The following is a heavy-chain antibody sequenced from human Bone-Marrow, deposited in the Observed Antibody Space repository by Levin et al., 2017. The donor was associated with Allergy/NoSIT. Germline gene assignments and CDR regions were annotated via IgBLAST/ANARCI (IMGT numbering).Heavy chain of an antibody. D-gene: IGHD2-2*01. CDR1: GGSISSNY. CDR3: ARAHVPVVVVPAVNLWFDP. V-gene: IGHV4-59*01. CDR2: IHYSESS. J-gene: IGHJ5*02. Sequence: NTSETLSLTCTVSGGSISSNYWSWIRQPPGKGLEWIGYIHYSESSNYNPSLKSRVTISVDTSKNQFSLRLNSVTAADTAVYYCARAHVPVVVVPAVNLWFDPWGQGTLVTVSS.